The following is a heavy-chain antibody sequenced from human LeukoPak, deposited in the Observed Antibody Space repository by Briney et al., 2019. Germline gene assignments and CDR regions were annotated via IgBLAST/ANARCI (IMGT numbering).Heavy chain of an antibody. CDR2: ISSSGSTI. CDR1: GFTFSDYY. V-gene: IGHV3-11*04. J-gene: IGHJ5*02. Sequence: GGSLRLSCAASGFTFSDYYMSWIRQAPGKGLEWVSYISSSGSTIYYADSVKGRFTISRDNAKNSLYLQMNSLRAEDTAVYYSARDSNYDFWSGPQYGKPHNWFDPWGQGTLVTVSS. CDR3: ARDSNYDFWSGPQYGKPHNWFDP. D-gene: IGHD3-3*01.